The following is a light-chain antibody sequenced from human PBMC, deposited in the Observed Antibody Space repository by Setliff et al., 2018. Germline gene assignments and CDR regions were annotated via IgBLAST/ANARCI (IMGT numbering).Light chain of an antibody. J-gene: IGLJ3*02. CDR1: SSNIGSNY. CDR2: RNN. CDR3: AAWDDSLSGGV. Sequence: QSVLTQPPSASETPGQRVIISCSGSSSNIGSNYVYWYQQLPGTAPKLLIYRNNQRPSGVPDRFSGSKSGPSASLAISGLRSEDEADYYCAAWDDSLSGGVFGGGTKVTVL. V-gene: IGLV1-47*01.